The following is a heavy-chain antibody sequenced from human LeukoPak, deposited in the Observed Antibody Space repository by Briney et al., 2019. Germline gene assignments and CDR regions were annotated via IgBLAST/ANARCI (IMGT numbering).Heavy chain of an antibody. CDR1: SGSISSGDFY. Sequence: PSETLSLTCTISSGSISSGDFYWTWNRQPPGKGLEWIGYINYSGNTYYNPSLRSQVTLSVDTSKNHFSLKLTSVTAADTAVYYCARGAGPTYGLQRYFDYWGQGTPVTVSS. J-gene: IGHJ4*02. V-gene: IGHV4-30-4*01. CDR3: ARGAGPTYGLQRYFDY. CDR2: INYSGNT. D-gene: IGHD3-10*01.